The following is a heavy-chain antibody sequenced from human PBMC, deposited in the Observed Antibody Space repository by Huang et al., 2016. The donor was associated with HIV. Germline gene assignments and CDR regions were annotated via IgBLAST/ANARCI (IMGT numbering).Heavy chain of an antibody. D-gene: IGHD3-3*01. J-gene: IGHJ4*02. Sequence: QLQLQESGPGLVKPSETLSLTCTVSGGSISSSDYYWGWIRQPPGKGLEWIGSIYSSGYTYYNPSLKSRVTISVDTAKTQFSLKLSAVTAADTAVYYCARHLADDFWSGYSPSYYFDYWGQGTLVTVSS. V-gene: IGHV4-39*01. CDR2: IYSSGYT. CDR3: ARHLADDFWSGYSPSYYFDY. CDR1: GGSISSSDYY.